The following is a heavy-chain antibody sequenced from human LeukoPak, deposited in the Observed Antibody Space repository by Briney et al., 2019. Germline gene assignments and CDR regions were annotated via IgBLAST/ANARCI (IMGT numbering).Heavy chain of an antibody. CDR1: GYTFTSYD. CDR2: MNPNSGNT. D-gene: IGHD3-3*01. Sequence: ASVKVSCKASGYTFTSYDINWVRQATGQGLEWMGWMNPNSGNTGYAQKFQGRVTITRNTSISTAYMELSSLRSEDTAVYYCARVLYYDFWRGYSLGNYYMDVWGKGTTVTVSS. J-gene: IGHJ6*03. CDR3: ARVLYYDFWRGYSLGNYYMDV. V-gene: IGHV1-8*03.